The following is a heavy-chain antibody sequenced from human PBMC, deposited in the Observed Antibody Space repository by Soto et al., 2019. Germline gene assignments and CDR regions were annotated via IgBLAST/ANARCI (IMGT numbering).Heavy chain of an antibody. CDR3: ARLDTSGYYLDH. CDR2: TYPGDPET. D-gene: IGHD3-22*01. CDR1: EYSFSTYW. J-gene: IGHJ4*02. Sequence: GESLKISCNASEYSFSTYWIAWVRQMPGKGLEWMGITYPGDPETRYSPSFQGQVTISADKSISTAYLQWSSLKASDTAIYYCARLDTSGYYLDHWGQGTPVTVYS. V-gene: IGHV5-51*01.